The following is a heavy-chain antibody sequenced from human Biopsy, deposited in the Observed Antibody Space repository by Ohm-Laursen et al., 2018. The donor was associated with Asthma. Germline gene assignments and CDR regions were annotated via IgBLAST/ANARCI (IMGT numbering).Heavy chain of an antibody. Sequence: TLSLTCGLSSGSGGYMRSGNYYWGWIRQPPGKGLEWIGSIYYSGTTYYNPSLESRVTVSADTLKNQFSLKLTSVTAADTAVYYCVRGSSSWHHGPFHYYYGLDVWGQGTTATVSS. CDR3: VRGSSSWHHGPFHYYYGLDV. CDR1: GGYMRSGNYY. V-gene: IGHV4-39*01. D-gene: IGHD6-13*01. J-gene: IGHJ6*02. CDR2: IYYSGTT.